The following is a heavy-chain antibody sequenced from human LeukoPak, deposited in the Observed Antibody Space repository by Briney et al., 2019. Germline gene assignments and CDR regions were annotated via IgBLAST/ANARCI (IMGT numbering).Heavy chain of an antibody. Sequence: ASVKVSCKASGYTFTDSYMHWIRQAPGQGLEWMGWINPNSDTNYAQKFQGRVTMTRDTSISTADMELNSLTSDDTGVYYCARDRGGNSFDFWGQGTLVTVSS. J-gene: IGHJ4*02. CDR3: ARDRGGNSFDF. CDR1: GYTFTDSY. D-gene: IGHD4-23*01. CDR2: INPNSDT. V-gene: IGHV1-2*02.